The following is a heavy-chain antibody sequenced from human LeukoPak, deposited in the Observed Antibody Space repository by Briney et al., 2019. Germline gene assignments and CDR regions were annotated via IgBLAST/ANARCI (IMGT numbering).Heavy chain of an antibody. Sequence: SETLSLTCTVSGASFDMSNYFWGWIRQPPGEGLEWIGSIYYSGSTYYKPSLQSRVTMSVDTSKRQVSLRLSSVAAADTAVYYCVRHSVKWERRSSFDFWGQGTLVTVCS. CDR3: VRHSVKWERRSSFDF. J-gene: IGHJ4*02. CDR1: GASFDMSNYF. V-gene: IGHV4-39*01. CDR2: IYYSGST. D-gene: IGHD1-26*01.